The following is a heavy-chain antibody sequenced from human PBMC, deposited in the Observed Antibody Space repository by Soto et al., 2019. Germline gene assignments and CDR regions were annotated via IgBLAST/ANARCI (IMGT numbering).Heavy chain of an antibody. CDR3: ARDRELNTAMVSDYYGMDV. CDR2: INPNSGGT. D-gene: IGHD5-18*01. CDR1: GYTFTGYY. J-gene: IGHJ6*02. V-gene: IGHV1-2*02. Sequence: QVQLVQSGAEVKKPGASVKVSCKASGYTFTGYYMHWVRQAPGQGLEWMGWINPNSGGTNYAQKFQGRVTMTRDTSISTAYMELSRLRSDDTAVYYCARDRELNTAMVSDYYGMDVWGQGTTVTVSS.